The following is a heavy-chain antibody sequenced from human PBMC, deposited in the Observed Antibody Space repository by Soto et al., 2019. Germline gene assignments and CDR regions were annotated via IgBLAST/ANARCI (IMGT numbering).Heavy chain of an antibody. CDR1: GGSFSGYY. CDR3: ARKGCSSTSCYLWGHFDY. Sequence: NPSETLSLTCAVYGGSFSGYYWSWIRQPPGKGLEWIGEINHSGSTNYNPSLKSRVTISVDTSKNQFSLKLSSVTAADTAVYYCARKGCSSTSCYLWGHFDYWGQGTLVTVSS. CDR2: INHSGST. D-gene: IGHD2-2*01. V-gene: IGHV4-34*01. J-gene: IGHJ4*02.